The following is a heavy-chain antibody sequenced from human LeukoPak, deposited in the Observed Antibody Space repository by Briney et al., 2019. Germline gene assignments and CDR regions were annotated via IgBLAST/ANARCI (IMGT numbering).Heavy chain of an antibody. D-gene: IGHD3-10*01. CDR3: ARGLLVRGYAFDI. CDR1: GGSFSGYY. J-gene: IGHJ3*02. Sequence: SETLSLTCAVYGGSFSGYYWSWIRQPPGEGLEWIGEINHSGSTNYNPSLKSRVTISVDTSKNQFSLKLSSVTAADTAVYYCARGLLVRGYAFDIWGQGTMVTVSS. V-gene: IGHV4-34*01. CDR2: INHSGST.